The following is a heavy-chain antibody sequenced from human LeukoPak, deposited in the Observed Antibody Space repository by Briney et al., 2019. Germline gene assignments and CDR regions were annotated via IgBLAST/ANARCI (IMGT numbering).Heavy chain of an antibody. CDR2: ISGSGDST. CDR1: GFTFSNYA. CDR3: AELGITMIGGV. J-gene: IGHJ6*04. Sequence: GGSLRLSCAASGFTFSNYAMRWVRQAPGKGLEWVSGISGSGDSTYYTDSVKGRFTSSRDNSKNTLYLQMNSLRAEDTAVYYCAELGITMIGGVWGKGTTLTVSS. D-gene: IGHD3-10*02. V-gene: IGHV3-23*01.